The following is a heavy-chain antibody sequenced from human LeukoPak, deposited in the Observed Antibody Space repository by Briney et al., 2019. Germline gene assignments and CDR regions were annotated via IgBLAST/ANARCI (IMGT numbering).Heavy chain of an antibody. Sequence: PGGSLRLSCAASGFTFSSYWFHWVRQAPGKGLVWVSRINTDGTSTSYADSVKGRFTIARDNAKNTLYLQMNSLRAEDTAIYYCAKDMRGLPDYSGPGTPVTLPS. V-gene: IGHV3-74*01. CDR1: GFTFSSYW. D-gene: IGHD2-2*01. J-gene: IGHJ4*02. CDR2: INTDGTST. CDR3: AKDMRGLPDY.